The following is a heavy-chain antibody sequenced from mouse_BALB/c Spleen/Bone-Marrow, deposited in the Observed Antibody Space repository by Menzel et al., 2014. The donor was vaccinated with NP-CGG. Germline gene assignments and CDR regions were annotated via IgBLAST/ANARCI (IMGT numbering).Heavy chain of an antibody. Sequence: VQLQESGAELAKPGASVKMSCKASGYTFTSYWMHWIKQRPGQGLEWIGYITPSTGYIEYNQKFKDKATLTADKSSSTAYIQLSSLTSEDSAVYYCARALGDGYYYAMDYWGQGTSVTVSS. CDR1: GYTFTSYW. CDR3: ARALGDGYYYAMDY. CDR2: ITPSTGYI. D-gene: IGHD2-3*01. J-gene: IGHJ4*01. V-gene: IGHV1-7*01.